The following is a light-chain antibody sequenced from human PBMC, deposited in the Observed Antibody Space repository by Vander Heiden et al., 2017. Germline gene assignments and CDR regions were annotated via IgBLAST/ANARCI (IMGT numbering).Light chain of an antibody. CDR1: NIGSKS. Sequence: SSVLTQPPSVSVAPGQTARITCGGNNIGSKSVHWYQQKPDQAPVLVVYDDSDRHSGIPERFSGSNSGNTATLTISRVEAGDEADYYCQVWDSSSDHAVFGTGTKVTVL. V-gene: IGLV3-21*02. J-gene: IGLJ1*01. CDR2: DDS. CDR3: QVWDSSSDHAV.